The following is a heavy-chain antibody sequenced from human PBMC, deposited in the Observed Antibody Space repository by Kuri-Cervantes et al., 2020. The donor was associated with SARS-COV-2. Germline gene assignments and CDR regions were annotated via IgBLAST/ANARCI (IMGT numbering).Heavy chain of an antibody. J-gene: IGHJ3*02. CDR2: INHSGST. V-gene: IGHV4-34*01. CDR1: GGSFGGYY. CDR3: ARTRMVNTAMAYSGAFDI. Sequence: SETLSLTCAVYGGSFGGYYWSWIRQPPGKGLEWIGEINHSGSTNYNPSLKSRVTISVDTSKNQFSLKLSSVTAADTAVYYCARTRMVNTAMAYSGAFDIWGQGTMVTVSS. D-gene: IGHD5-18*01.